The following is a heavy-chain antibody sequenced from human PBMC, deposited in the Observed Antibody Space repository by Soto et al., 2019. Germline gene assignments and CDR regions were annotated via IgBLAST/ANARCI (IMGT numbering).Heavy chain of an antibody. CDR2: IIPIFGTA. V-gene: IGHV1-69*06. CDR1: GGTFSSYA. D-gene: IGHD3-22*01. CDR3: ADYYDSSGYYRY. Sequence: SVKVSCKASGGTFSSYAISLVRQAPGQGLEWMGGIIPIFGTANYAQKFQGRVTITADKSTSTAYMELSSLRSEDTAVYYCADYYDSSGYYRYWGQGTLVTVSS. J-gene: IGHJ4*02.